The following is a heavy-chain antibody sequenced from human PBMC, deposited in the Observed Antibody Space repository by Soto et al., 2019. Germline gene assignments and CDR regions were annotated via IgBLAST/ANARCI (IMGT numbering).Heavy chain of an antibody. D-gene: IGHD3-22*01. V-gene: IGHV3-23*01. CDR1: GFSFSNYA. Sequence: GGSLRLSCAASGFSFSNYAMSWVRQAPAQGLEWVASITTRGGRTYYVDSVKGRFTISRDNFANALYLEMNSLTAEDTAIYYCAKESYYDPSARYSDLYFDSWGPGTLVTVSS. J-gene: IGHJ4*02. CDR3: AKESYYDPSARYSDLYFDS. CDR2: ITTRGGRT.